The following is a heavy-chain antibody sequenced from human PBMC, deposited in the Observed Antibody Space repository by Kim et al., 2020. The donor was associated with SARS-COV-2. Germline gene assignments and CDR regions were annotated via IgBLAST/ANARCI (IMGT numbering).Heavy chain of an antibody. J-gene: IGHJ3*02. CDR1: GGFTFSSYA. CDR2: INGGGVTA. D-gene: IGHD2-8*02. V-gene: IGHV3-23*01. Sequence: GGSLRLSCAASGGFTFSSYAMSWVRQAPGKGLEWVSAINGGGVTAYYADSVKGRFTISRDNFKNTLYLQMNSLRAEDTAVYYYAKSCCTGWDAFDIWGQGTLVTVSS. CDR3: AKSCCTGWDAFDI.